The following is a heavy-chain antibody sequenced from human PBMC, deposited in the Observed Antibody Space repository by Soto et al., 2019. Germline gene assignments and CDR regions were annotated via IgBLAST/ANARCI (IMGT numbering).Heavy chain of an antibody. CDR3: ARVRGIAARRDYYYGMDV. CDR1: GFTFSSYG. V-gene: IGHV3-33*01. J-gene: IGHJ6*02. CDR2: IWYDGSNK. D-gene: IGHD6-6*01. Sequence: RLSCAASGFTFSSYGMHWVRQAPGKGLEWVAVIWYDGSNKYYADSVKGRFTISRDNSKNTLYLQMNSLRAEDTAVYYCARVRGIAARRDYYYGMDVWGQGTTVTVSS.